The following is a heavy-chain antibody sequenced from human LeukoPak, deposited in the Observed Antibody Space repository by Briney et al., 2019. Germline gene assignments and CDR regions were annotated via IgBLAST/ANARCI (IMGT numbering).Heavy chain of an antibody. CDR2: IIPIFGTA. V-gene: IGHV1-69*05. D-gene: IGHD3-10*02. CDR1: GGTFSSFA. Sequence: SVKVPCKAPGGTFSSFAISWVRQAPGQGLEWMGGIIPIFGTANYAEKIHGRVTITTDEATSTAYMELSSLRSEDTAVYYGARDRMSGDYVPGSFDPWGQGTLVTVS. CDR3: ARDRMSGDYVPGSFDP. J-gene: IGHJ5*02.